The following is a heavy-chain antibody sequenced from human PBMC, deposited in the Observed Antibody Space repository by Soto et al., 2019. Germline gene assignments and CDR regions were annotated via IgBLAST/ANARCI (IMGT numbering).Heavy chain of an antibody. J-gene: IGHJ3*02. V-gene: IGHV1-69*13. Sequence: GASVKVSCKASGGTFSSYAISWVRQAPGQGLEWMGGIIPIFGTANYAQKFQGRVTITADESTSTAYMELSSLRSEDTAVYYCARFRYTPAPFDIWGQATIVTVSS. CDR1: GGTFSSYA. CDR3: ARFRYTPAPFDI. CDR2: IIPIFGTA. D-gene: IGHD3-16*02.